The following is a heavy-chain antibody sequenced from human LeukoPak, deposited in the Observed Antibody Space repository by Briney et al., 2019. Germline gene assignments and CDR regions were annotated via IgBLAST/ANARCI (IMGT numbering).Heavy chain of an antibody. J-gene: IGHJ5*02. CDR1: GYTFTGYY. D-gene: IGHD6-19*01. CDR3: ARCSRIAVAAINWFDP. V-gene: IGHV1-2*02. CDR2: INPNSGGT. Sequence: GASVKVSCKASGYTFTGYYMHWVRQAPGQGLEWMGWINPNSGGTNYAQKFQGRVTISADKSISTAYLQWSSLKASDTAMYYCARCSRIAVAAINWFDPWGQGTLVTVSS.